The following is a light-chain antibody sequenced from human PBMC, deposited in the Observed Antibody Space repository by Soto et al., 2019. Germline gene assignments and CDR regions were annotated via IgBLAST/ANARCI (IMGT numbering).Light chain of an antibody. J-gene: IGKJ4*01. V-gene: IGKV1-9*01. CDR1: QGISNY. CDR2: IAS. Sequence: IQFTQSPSSLSSSIGDRVAITCLASQGISNYLAWYQQKPGKAPKLLIYIASTLQGGVPSRFSGSGSGTDFSLTISSLQPEDVATYYCQYLNSFPLTFGGGTKVDIK. CDR3: QYLNSFPLT.